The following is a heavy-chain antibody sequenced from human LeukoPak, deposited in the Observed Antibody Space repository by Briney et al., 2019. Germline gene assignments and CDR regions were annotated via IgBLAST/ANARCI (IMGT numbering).Heavy chain of an antibody. D-gene: IGHD3-3*01. CDR3: ASDRDDFWSGYYHY. V-gene: IGHV1-2*02. J-gene: IGHJ4*02. CDR1: GYTFTGYY. CDR2: INPNSGGT. Sequence: ASVKVSCKASGYTFTGYYMHWVRQAPGQGLEWMGWINPNSGGTNYAQKFQGRVTMTRDTSISTAYMELSRLRSDDTAVYYCASDRDDFWSGYYHYWGQGTLVTVSS.